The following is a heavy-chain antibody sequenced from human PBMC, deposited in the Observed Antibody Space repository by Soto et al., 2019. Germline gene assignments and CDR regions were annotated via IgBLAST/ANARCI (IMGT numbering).Heavy chain of an antibody. CDR2: VYHSGST. CDR3: VVVPAVIGAGYYYYHMDV. D-gene: IGHD2-2*01. V-gene: IGHV4-4*02. Sequence: SETLSLTCAVSSGSISTSNWWSWVRQPPGKGLEWIGEVYHSGSTNYNPSLKSRVTISVDKSENQFSLNLSSVTAADTAVYYCVVVPAVIGAGYYYYHMDVWGKGTTVTVSS. J-gene: IGHJ6*03. CDR1: SGSISTSNW.